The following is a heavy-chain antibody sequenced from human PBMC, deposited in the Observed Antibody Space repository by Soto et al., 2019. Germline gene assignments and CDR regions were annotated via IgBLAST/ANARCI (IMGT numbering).Heavy chain of an antibody. CDR1: GFTFRSYS. CDR3: ARNYDSSGYYARYYYYGMDV. Sequence: GGSLRLSCAASGFTFRSYSMNWVRQAPGQGMEWVSSISSSSSYIYYADSVKGRFTISRDNAKNSLYLQMNSLRAEDTAVYYCARNYDSSGYYARYYYYGMDVWGQGTTVTVSS. J-gene: IGHJ6*02. CDR2: ISSSSSYI. V-gene: IGHV3-21*01. D-gene: IGHD3-22*01.